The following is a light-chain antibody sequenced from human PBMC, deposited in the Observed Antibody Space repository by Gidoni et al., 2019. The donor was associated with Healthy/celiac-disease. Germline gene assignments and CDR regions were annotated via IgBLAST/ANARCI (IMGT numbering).Light chain of an antibody. V-gene: IGLV3-19*01. CDR1: SLRSYY. Sequence: SSELTQDPAVSVALGQTVRITCQGDSLRSYYASWYQQTPGQAPVLAIYGKNNRPSGIPDRFSGSSSGNTASLTITGAQAEDEADYYCNSRDSSGNHVVFGGGTKLTVL. J-gene: IGLJ2*01. CDR2: GKN. CDR3: NSRDSSGNHVV.